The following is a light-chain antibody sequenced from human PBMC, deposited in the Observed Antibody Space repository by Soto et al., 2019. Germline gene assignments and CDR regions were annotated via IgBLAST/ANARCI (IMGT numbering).Light chain of an antibody. CDR1: QDIISY. Sequence: IQLTQSPSSLSASVGDRVTVTCRASQDIISYLAWYQQKPGKAPKLLIYAASTLQSGVPSRFSGSGSGTDFTLTISSLQPEDFATYYCQQLNSYPITFGQRTRLEIK. CDR2: AAS. V-gene: IGKV1-9*01. J-gene: IGKJ5*01. CDR3: QQLNSYPIT.